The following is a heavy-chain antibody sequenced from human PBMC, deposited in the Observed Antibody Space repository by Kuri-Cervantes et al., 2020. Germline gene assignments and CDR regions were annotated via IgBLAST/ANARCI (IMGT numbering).Heavy chain of an antibody. CDR1: GYTFTSYG. CDR2: ISAYNGNT. V-gene: IGHV1-18*01. CDR3: AREVYYGSGSYYGVDY. J-gene: IGHJ4*02. Sequence: ASVKVSCKASGYTFTSYGISWVRQAPGQGLEWMGWISAYNGNTNYAQKLQGRVTITRDTSASTAYMELSSLRSEDTAVYYCAREVYYGSGSYYGVDYWAREPWSPSPQ. D-gene: IGHD3-10*01.